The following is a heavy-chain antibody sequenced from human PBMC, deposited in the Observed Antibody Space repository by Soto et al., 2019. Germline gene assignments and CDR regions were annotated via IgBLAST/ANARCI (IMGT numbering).Heavy chain of an antibody. J-gene: IGHJ4*02. D-gene: IGHD6-6*01. CDR3: ARDGEYSSSSGLLAY. Sequence: ASVKVSCKASGYTFIGSYIHWVRQAPGQGLEWMGWMNPTSGDAGYAQKFLGRVTMTRDTSIRTAHMELSRLRSDDTAVYYCARDGEYSSSSGLLAYWGQGSMVTVYS. CDR2: MNPTSGDA. CDR1: GYTFIGSY. V-gene: IGHV1-2*02.